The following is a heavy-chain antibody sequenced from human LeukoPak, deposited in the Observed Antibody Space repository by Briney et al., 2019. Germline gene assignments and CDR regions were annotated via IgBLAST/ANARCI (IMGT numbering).Heavy chain of an antibody. CDR1: GYTFTSYA. CDR3: ARVGDCSSTSCRPPYYYYGMDV. J-gene: IGHJ6*02. CDR2: INAGNGNT. Sequence: ASVKVSCKASGYTFTSYAMHWVRQAPGQRLEWMGWINAGNGNTKYSQKFQGRVTITRDTSASTAYMELSSLRSEDTAVYYCARVGDCSSTSCRPPYYYYGMDVWGQGTTVTVSS. D-gene: IGHD2-2*01. V-gene: IGHV1-3*01.